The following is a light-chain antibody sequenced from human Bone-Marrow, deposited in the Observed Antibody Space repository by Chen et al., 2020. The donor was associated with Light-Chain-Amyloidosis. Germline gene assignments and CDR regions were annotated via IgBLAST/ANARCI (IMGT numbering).Light chain of an antibody. J-gene: IGKJ1*01. CDR3: QQYNDWPSWT. CDR2: GAS. Sequence: EIAMTQSPATLSVSTGERATLSCRPSQSVSSNLAWYQQEPGQAPRLLIYGASTRATGIPARFSGSESGTEFTLTISSLQSEDFAVYYCQQYNDWPSWTFGQGTKVEIK. V-gene: IGKV3-15*01. CDR1: QSVSSN.